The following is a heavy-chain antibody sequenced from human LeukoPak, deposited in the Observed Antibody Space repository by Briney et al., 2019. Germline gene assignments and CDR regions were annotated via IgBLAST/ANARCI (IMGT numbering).Heavy chain of an antibody. Sequence: SETLSLTCVVSGGSISSSNWWSWVRQPPEKGLEWIGEIYHSGSTNYNPSLKSRVTISVDKSKNQFSLKLSSVTAADTAVYYCARGYCSGGSCYSYYYYNYMDVWGKGTTVTVSS. J-gene: IGHJ6*03. CDR2: IYHSGST. V-gene: IGHV4-4*02. CDR3: ARGYCSGGSCYSYYYYNYMDV. D-gene: IGHD2-15*01. CDR1: GGSISSSNW.